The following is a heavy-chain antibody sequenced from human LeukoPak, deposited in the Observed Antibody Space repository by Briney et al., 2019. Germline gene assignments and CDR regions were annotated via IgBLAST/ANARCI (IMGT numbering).Heavy chain of an antibody. J-gene: IGHJ4*02. CDR2: IYHDGST. V-gene: IGHV4-38-2*02. CDR3: ARLGVIGRTFDY. D-gene: IGHD1-14*01. Sequence: SETLSLTCNVFGFSISSDYYWGWIRQPPGEGLEWTATIYHDGSTYYNPSLKGRVIISLDTSKNQFSLTLTYVTAADTAMYYCARLGVIGRTFDYRGQGTLVTVSS. CDR1: GFSISSDYY.